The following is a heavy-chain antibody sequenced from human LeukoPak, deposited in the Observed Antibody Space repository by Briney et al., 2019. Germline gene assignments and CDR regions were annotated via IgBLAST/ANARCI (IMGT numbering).Heavy chain of an antibody. Sequence: PGGSLRLSCAASGFTFSSYAMSWIRQHPGKGLEWIGYLSDVGTNDYNPSLKGRVTISRDTSKNQFSLRLSSVTAADAAVYHCATHFSMVRGASDYWGQGTLVTVSS. J-gene: IGHJ4*02. CDR1: GFTFSSYA. CDR2: LSDVGTN. CDR3: ATHFSMVRGASDY. D-gene: IGHD3-10*01. V-gene: IGHV4-59*01.